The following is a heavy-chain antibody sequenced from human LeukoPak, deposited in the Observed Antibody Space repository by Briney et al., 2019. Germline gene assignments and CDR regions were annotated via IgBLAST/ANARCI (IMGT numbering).Heavy chain of an antibody. CDR3: ARDNGFGYSSSWYRYFDY. Sequence: PSETLSLTCTVSGGSISSYYRSWLRQPPGKGLDWVGYIYYSGSTNYNPSLKSRVTISVDTSKNQFSLKLSSVTAADTAVYYCARDNGFGYSSSWYRYFDYWGQGTLATVSS. J-gene: IGHJ4*02. V-gene: IGHV4-59*01. D-gene: IGHD6-13*01. CDR2: IYYSGST. CDR1: GGSISSYY.